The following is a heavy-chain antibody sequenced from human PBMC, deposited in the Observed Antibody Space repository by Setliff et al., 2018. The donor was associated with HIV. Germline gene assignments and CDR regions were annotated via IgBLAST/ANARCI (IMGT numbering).Heavy chain of an antibody. D-gene: IGHD3-3*01. CDR1: GVSISDYY. J-gene: IGHJ6*03. CDR3: ARDRVHNPSYNFWSGPTNYYYYMDV. CDR2: IYFSGST. Sequence: SETLSLTCTVSGVSISDYYWSWIRQPPGKGLEWIGYIYFSGSTNYNPSLKSRVTMSLDTSKSQFSLKLSYVTAADTAVYYCARDRVHNPSYNFWSGPTNYYYYMDVWGKGTTVTVSS. V-gene: IGHV4-59*13.